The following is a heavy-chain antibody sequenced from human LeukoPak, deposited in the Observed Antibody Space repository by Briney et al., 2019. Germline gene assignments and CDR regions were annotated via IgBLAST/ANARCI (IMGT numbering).Heavy chain of an antibody. V-gene: IGHV1-18*01. D-gene: IGHD6-13*01. CDR2: ISAYNGNT. Sequence: ASVKVSCKASGYTFTSYGISGVRQAPGQGLEWMGWISAYNGNTNYAQKLQGRVTMTTDTSTSTAYMELRSLRSDDTAVYYCARRPVDQQLPNWFDPWGKGTLVTVSS. CDR3: ARRPVDQQLPNWFDP. J-gene: IGHJ5*02. CDR1: GYTFTSYG.